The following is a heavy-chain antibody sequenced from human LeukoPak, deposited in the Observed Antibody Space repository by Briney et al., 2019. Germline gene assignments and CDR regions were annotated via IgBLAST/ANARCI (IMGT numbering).Heavy chain of an antibody. CDR1: GITFSNAW. V-gene: IGHV3-15*01. CDR3: ATRPNSREGPSDF. Sequence: PGGSLRLSCAASGITFSNAWMTWVRQAPGKGLGWVGRIKSKADGGTTDYAAPVKGRFTISRDDSKNTLYLELSSLKTEDTAVYYCATRPNSREGPSDFWGQGTLVTVSS. J-gene: IGHJ4*02. D-gene: IGHD4-23*01. CDR2: IKSKADGGTT.